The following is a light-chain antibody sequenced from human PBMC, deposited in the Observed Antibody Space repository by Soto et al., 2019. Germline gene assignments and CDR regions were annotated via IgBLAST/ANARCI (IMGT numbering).Light chain of an antibody. Sequence: EIVMTQTPPSSPVTLGQPASISCRSSRSLVHSDGNTYLSWLHQRPGQPPRLLIYRVSIRFSGVPDRFSGSGAGTDFTLKIARGEAEDVGVYYCMQATQMPHTFGQGTKLEI. V-gene: IGKV2-24*01. CDR1: RSLVHSDGNTY. J-gene: IGKJ2*01. CDR3: MQATQMPHT. CDR2: RVS.